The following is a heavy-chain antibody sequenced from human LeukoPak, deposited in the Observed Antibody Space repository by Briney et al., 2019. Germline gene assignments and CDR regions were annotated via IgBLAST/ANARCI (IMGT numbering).Heavy chain of an antibody. D-gene: IGHD1-26*01. Sequence: PSETLSLTCNVSGGSISSSYWSWIRQPAGRGLEWIGRIYASGSSNYNPSLKSRVTMSVDTSKNQFSLNLSSVTAADTAVYYCAREGGSSRSLENWGQGTLVTVSS. V-gene: IGHV4-4*07. CDR2: IYASGSS. J-gene: IGHJ4*02. CDR1: GGSISSSY. CDR3: AREGGSSRSLEN.